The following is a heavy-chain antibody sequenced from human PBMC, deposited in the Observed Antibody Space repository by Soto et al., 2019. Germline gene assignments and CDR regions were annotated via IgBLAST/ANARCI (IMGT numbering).Heavy chain of an antibody. D-gene: IGHD6-25*01. CDR3: ASGAAVYGFDI. Sequence: GSVKVSCKASGYTFTSYGISWVRQAPGQGLEWMGWISAYNGNTNYAQKLQGRVTMTTDTSATTAYMELSSLRSEDTAVYYCASGAAVYGFDIWGQGTMVT. CDR1: GYTFTSYG. J-gene: IGHJ3*02. CDR2: ISAYNGNT. V-gene: IGHV1-18*04.